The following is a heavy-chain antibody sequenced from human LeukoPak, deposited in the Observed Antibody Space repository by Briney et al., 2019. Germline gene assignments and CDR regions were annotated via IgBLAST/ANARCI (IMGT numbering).Heavy chain of an antibody. V-gene: IGHV3-23*01. CDR1: GFTFSGYA. Sequence: GGSLRLSCAASGFTFSGYAMSWVRQAPGKGLEWVSAIGGGGGTTYYADSVKGRFTISRDNSKNTLYLQMNSLRVEDTAVYYCAKDLYSSGSCDYWGQGTLVAVSS. D-gene: IGHD6-25*01. J-gene: IGHJ4*02. CDR2: IGGGGGTT. CDR3: AKDLYSSGSCDY.